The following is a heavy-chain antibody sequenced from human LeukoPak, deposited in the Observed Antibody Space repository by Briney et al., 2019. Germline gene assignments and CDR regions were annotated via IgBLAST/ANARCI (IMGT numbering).Heavy chain of an antibody. D-gene: IGHD3-22*01. CDR3: ARRLYDTSGYYFDC. J-gene: IGHJ4*02. V-gene: IGHV5-51*01. CDR1: GYSFTSYW. Sequence: GESLNISCKASGYSFTSYWIGWVRQMPGTGPEWMGIIYPGDSDTRYSPSFQGQVLISADKSISTAYLQWTSLQASDTAMYYCARRLYDTSGYYFDCWGQGTLVTVSS. CDR2: IYPGDSDT.